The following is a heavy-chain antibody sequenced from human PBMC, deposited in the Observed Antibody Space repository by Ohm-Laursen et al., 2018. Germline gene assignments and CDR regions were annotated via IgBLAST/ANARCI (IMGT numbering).Heavy chain of an antibody. CDR3: ARDRVLLDV. J-gene: IGHJ6*02. D-gene: IGHD1-26*01. V-gene: IGHV3-48*03. Sequence: GSLRLSCTASGFTFSSYEMNWVRQAPGKGLEWVSYISSSGSTIYYADSVKGRFTISRDNAKNSLYLQMNSLRAEDTAVYYCARDRVLLDVWGQGTTVTVSS. CDR2: ISSSGSTI. CDR1: GFTFSSYE.